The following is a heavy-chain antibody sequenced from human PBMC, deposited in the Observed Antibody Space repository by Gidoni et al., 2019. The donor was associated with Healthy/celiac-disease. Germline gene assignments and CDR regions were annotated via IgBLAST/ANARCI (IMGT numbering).Heavy chain of an antibody. CDR2: IIPIFGTA. J-gene: IGHJ6*02. V-gene: IGHV1-69*01. Sequence: QVQLVQSGAEVKKPGSSVKVSCKASGGTFSSYAISWVRQDPGQGLEWMGGIIPIFGTANYAQKFQGRVTITADESTSTAYMELSSLRSEDTAVYYCAIRCSSTSCYKYGMDVWGQGTTVTVSS. CDR1: GGTFSSYA. D-gene: IGHD2-2*01. CDR3: AIRCSSTSCYKYGMDV.